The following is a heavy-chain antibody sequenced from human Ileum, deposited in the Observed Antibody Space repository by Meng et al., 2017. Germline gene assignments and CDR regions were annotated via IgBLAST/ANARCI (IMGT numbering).Heavy chain of an antibody. V-gene: IGHV4-4*07. J-gene: IGHJ4*02. CDR1: GVSTSGYY. Sequence: SETLSLTCSVSGVSTSGYYWSWIRQPAGKGLEWIGRINPSGSVNYNPSLGGRVTLSVDTPKNHFTLQLDSMTAADTAVYYCEGYGEYMTGDYWGQGTLVTVSS. D-gene: IGHD4-17*01. CDR3: EGYGEYMTGDY. CDR2: INPSGSV.